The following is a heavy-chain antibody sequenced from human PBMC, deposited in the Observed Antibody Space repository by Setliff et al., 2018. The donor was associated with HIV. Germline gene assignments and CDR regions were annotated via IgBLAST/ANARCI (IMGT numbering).Heavy chain of an antibody. CDR1: GGSISSHY. CDR2: IYYSGST. CDR3: ARVDPSYDYSNY. V-gene: IGHV4-59*11. J-gene: IGHJ4*02. Sequence: SETLSLTCTVSGGSISSHYWSWIRQHPGKGLEWIGSIYYSGSTNYNPSLKRRVTISVDTSKNQFSLKLSSVTAADTAVHYCARVDPSYDYSNYWGQGTLVTVSS. D-gene: IGHD4-4*01.